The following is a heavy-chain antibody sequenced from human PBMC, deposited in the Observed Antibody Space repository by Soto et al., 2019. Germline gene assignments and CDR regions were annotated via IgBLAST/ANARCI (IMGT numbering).Heavy chain of an antibody. CDR3: ATPPGGGGY. CDR1: GFTVSNNY. CDR2: IYSGGYT. J-gene: IGHJ4*02. V-gene: IGHV3-53*01. D-gene: IGHD3-10*01. Sequence: EVQLVESGGGLIQPGGSLRLSCAVSGFTVSNNYMSWVRQAPGKGLEGVSVIYSGGYTAYGDSVKGRFTISRDNSKNTQYPQMKSRGAADAGVFSGATPPGGGGYWGQGTLVTVSS.